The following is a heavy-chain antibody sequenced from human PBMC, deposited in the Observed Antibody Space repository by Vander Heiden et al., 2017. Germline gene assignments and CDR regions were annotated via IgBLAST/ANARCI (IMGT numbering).Heavy chain of an antibody. J-gene: IGHJ6*02. CDR3: GRGRGPPYYYYGMHV. CDR1: GFTLSDYY. D-gene: IGHD2-15*01. CDR2: ISSSGSTI. V-gene: IGHV3-11*01. Sequence: QVQLVESGGGLVKPGGSLRLSCAASGFTLSDYYMSWIRQAPGKGLEWVSYISSSGSTIHYAASVKCRFTISRDNAKNSLYLQMNRLSPHHTAVYYCGRGRGPPYYYYGMHVWGQGRTVALSS.